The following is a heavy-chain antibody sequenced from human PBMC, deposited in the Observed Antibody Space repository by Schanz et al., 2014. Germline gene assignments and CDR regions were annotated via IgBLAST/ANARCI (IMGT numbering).Heavy chain of an antibody. D-gene: IGHD1-1*01. J-gene: IGHJ2*01. Sequence: QVQLQESGPGLVKPSQTLSLTCTVSGGSIRSGTYYWSWIRQPAGKALEWVGRVFPNGITNYNPSLKSRSTIPLNTTKIQFSLPLTSQTAADTAVYYCARDTTWRLDLWGRGTLXTVSS. CDR1: GGSIRSGTYY. CDR2: VFPNGIT. CDR3: ARDTTWRLDL. V-gene: IGHV4-61*02.